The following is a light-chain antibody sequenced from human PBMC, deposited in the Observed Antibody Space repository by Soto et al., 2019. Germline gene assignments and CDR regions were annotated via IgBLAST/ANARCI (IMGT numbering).Light chain of an antibody. V-gene: IGKV3-20*01. Sequence: ENVLTQSPGTLSLSPGQRATLSCRASHTISSSYLAWYQQKPGQAPRLLIYAISDRATGVPDRFRGSGSGTDFTLTITRLEPEDFAVYFCQQYDSSPRTFGQGTKVDNK. CDR2: AIS. CDR3: QQYDSSPRT. CDR1: HTISSSY. J-gene: IGKJ1*01.